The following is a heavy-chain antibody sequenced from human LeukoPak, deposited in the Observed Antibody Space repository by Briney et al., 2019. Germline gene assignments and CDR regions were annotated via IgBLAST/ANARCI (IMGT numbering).Heavy chain of an antibody. Sequence: PGGSLRLSCAASGFTFSSYSMNWVRQAPGKGLEWVSSISSSSSYIYYADSVKGRFTISRDNAKNSLYLQMNSLRAEDTAAYYCARDGSGYYDFDYWGQGTLVTVSS. CDR2: ISSSSSYI. D-gene: IGHD3-22*01. CDR1: GFTFSSYS. CDR3: ARDGSGYYDFDY. V-gene: IGHV3-21*01. J-gene: IGHJ4*02.